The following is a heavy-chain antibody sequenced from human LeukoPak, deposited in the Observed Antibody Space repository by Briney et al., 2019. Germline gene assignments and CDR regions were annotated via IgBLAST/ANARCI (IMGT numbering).Heavy chain of an antibody. CDR1: GFTFSSYW. J-gene: IGHJ6*02. CDR2: IKEDGSEK. V-gene: IGHV3-7*03. Sequence: GGSLRLSCAASGFTFSSYWMSWVRQAPGKGLEWVANIKEDGSEKYYVDSVKGRFTISRDNAKNALYLQMNSLRAEDTAVYYCAIDPLLRGDYYGMDVWGQGTTVTVSS. CDR3: AIDPLLRGDYYGMDV. D-gene: IGHD5-12*01.